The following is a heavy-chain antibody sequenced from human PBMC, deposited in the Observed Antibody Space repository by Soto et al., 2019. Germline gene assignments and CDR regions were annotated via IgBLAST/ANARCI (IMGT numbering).Heavy chain of an antibody. V-gene: IGHV3-33*01. CDR1: GFTFSSYG. CDR3: ARDQNTMVRGVTTYYYGMDV. J-gene: IGHJ6*02. Sequence: GGSLRLSCAASGFTFSSYGMHWVRQAPGKGLEWVAVIWYDGSNKYYADSVKGRFTISRDNSKNTLYLQMNSLRAEDTAVYYCARDQNTMVRGVTTYYYGMDVWGQGTTVTVSS. CDR2: IWYDGSNK. D-gene: IGHD3-10*01.